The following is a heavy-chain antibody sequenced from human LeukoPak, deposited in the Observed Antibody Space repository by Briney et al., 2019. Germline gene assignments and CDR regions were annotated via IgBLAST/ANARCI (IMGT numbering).Heavy chain of an antibody. CDR1: GGSISSDH. V-gene: IGHV4-59*08. J-gene: IGHJ1*01. CDR3: ARYGSGSYSDDHFQH. Sequence: SETLSLTCTVSGGSISSDHWNWIRQPPGKGLEWIGCIYYCGSTYYNPSLKSRVTISVDTSKNQFSLKLTSVTAADTAVYYCARYGSGSYSDDHFQHWGQGTLVTVSS. CDR2: IYYCGST. D-gene: IGHD3-10*01.